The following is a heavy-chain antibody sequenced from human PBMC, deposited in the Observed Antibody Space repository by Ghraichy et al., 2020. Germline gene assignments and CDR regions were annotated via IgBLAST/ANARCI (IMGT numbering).Heavy chain of an antibody. J-gene: IGHJ5*02. V-gene: IGHV3-30*03. Sequence: GGSLRLSCAASGFTFNTYSMNWVRQAPGKGLEWLAIISEDGNRQIYADSVKGRFTISRDNSNNTVFLQMNSLRAEDTAVYYCSGDHGRWDWLDPWGQGTPVTVSS. D-gene: IGHD4-17*01. CDR2: ISEDGNRQ. CDR1: GFTFNTYS. CDR3: SGDHGRWDWLDP.